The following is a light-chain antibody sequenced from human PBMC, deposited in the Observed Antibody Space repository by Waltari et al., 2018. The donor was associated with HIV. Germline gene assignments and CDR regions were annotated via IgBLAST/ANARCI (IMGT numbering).Light chain of an antibody. J-gene: IGKJ1*01. CDR3: QQYYSNPWT. Sequence: DIVLTQSPDSLAVSLGERATINCKSSPSVLYSSNNNTYLGLYQQRQGQPPKLIIYGASTREYGVPDRFSGSGSGTDFTLTISILQVEDVAVYYCQQYYSNPWTFGQGTKVEIK. CDR1: PSVLYSSNNNTY. V-gene: IGKV4-1*01. CDR2: GAS.